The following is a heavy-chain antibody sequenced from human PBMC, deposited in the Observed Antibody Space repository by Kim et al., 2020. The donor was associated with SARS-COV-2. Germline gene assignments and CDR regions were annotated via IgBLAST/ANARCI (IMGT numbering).Heavy chain of an antibody. Sequence: ASVKVSCKASGYTFTSYYMHWVRQAPGQGLEWMGMINPSSGATNSAQKFQGRVTMTRDTSTSTVFMELSSLRSEDTAVYYCARDFAYYFASGSSRYHGVDVWGQGTTVTVSS. V-gene: IGHV1-46*01. D-gene: IGHD3-10*01. CDR2: INPSSGAT. J-gene: IGHJ6*02. CDR3: ARDFAYYFASGSSRYHGVDV. CDR1: GYTFTSYY.